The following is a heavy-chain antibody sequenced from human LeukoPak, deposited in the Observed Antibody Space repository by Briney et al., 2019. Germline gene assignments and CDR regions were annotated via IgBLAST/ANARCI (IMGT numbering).Heavy chain of an antibody. D-gene: IGHD3-10*01. Sequence: PGGSLRLSCAASGFTFSSYEMNWVRQAPGKGLEWVSYISSSGSTIYYADSVKGRFTISRDNAKNSLYLQMNSLRAEDTAVYYCARVQIWFGELSNAAFDIWGQGTMVTVSS. CDR2: ISSSGSTI. CDR3: ARVQIWFGELSNAAFDI. J-gene: IGHJ3*02. V-gene: IGHV3-48*03. CDR1: GFTFSSYE.